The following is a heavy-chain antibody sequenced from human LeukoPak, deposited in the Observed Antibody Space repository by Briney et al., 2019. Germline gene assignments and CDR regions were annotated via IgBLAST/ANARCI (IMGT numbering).Heavy chain of an antibody. V-gene: IGHV4-59*01. J-gene: IGHJ4*02. CDR1: GGSISSYY. Sequence: SESLSLTCPVYGGSISSYYWSWIRQPPWKGLEWIWYIYYSGSTNYNPSLKSRVTISVDTSKNQFSLKLSSVTAADTAVYYCASAAGIAASDYWGQGTLVTGSS. D-gene: IGHD6-13*01. CDR2: IYYSGST. CDR3: ASAAGIAASDY.